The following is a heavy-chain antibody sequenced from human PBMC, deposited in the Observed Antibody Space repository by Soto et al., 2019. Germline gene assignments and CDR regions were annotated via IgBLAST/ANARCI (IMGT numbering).Heavy chain of an antibody. Sequence: QMQMQESGPRLAKPSETLSLTCTVSGASITDSYWSWIRQPPEKGLEWIGYIYFSGVATYNPSLKSRATMSRDTSKNEFSLKLTSVTAADTAIYYCARGDSDLAVSEAAYWGQGTLVTVSS. CDR1: GASITDSY. J-gene: IGHJ1*01. D-gene: IGHD2-15*01. CDR2: IYFSGVA. CDR3: ARGDSDLAVSEAAY. V-gene: IGHV4-59*01.